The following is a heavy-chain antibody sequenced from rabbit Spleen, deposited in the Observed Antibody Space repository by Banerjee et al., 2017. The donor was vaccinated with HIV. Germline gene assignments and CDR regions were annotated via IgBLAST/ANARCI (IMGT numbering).Heavy chain of an antibody. V-gene: IGHV1S45*01. Sequence: QEQLEESGGDLGKPGASLTLTCTASGIDFSSINYMCWVRQAPGKGLEWIACIKTSNDGTYYANWATGRFTISKTSSTTVTLQLNSLTVADTATYVCARDSGTSFSSYGMDLWGPGTLVTVS. J-gene: IGHJ6*01. CDR3: ARDSGTSFSSYGMDL. D-gene: IGHD8-1*01. CDR2: IKTSNDGT. CDR1: GIDFSSINY.